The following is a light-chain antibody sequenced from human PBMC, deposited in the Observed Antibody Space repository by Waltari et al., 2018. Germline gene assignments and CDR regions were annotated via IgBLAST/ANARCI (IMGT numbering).Light chain of an antibody. CDR3: CSYAGGRTYVV. CDR1: TNDVGAYDL. V-gene: IGLV2-23*02. Sequence: QSALTQAASVSGSLGQSITISCTGTTNDVGAYDLVSWYQQHPGKAPRLIIYSVTERSSGGYDSFSGYESGNAAVLTISGLQADAAGPEHCCSYAGGRTYVVFGGGTKLTVL. CDR2: SVT. J-gene: IGLJ2*01.